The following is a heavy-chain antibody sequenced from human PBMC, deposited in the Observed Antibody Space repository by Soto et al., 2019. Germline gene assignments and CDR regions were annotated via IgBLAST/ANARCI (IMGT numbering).Heavy chain of an antibody. CDR1: GFTFSNAW. CDR3: TTDIVLVPAAINAWG. J-gene: IGHJ4*02. D-gene: IGHD2-2*01. CDR2: IKSKTDGGTT. V-gene: IGHV3-15*07. Sequence: GGSLRLSCAASGFTFSNAWMNWVRQAPGKGLEWVGRIKSKTDGGTTDYAAPVKGRFTISRDDSKNTLYLQMNSLKTEDTAVYYCTTDIVLVPAAINAWGWGQGTLVTVSS.